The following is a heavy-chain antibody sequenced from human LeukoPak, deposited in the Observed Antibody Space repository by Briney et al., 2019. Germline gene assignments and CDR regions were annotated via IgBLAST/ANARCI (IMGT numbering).Heavy chain of an antibody. CDR2: IRYDGSNK. J-gene: IGHJ1*01. CDR1: GFTFSSYV. CDR3: ATKRGIAVAGSLQH. Sequence: GGSLRLSCAASGFTFSSYVMHWVRQAPGKGLEWLAFIRYDGSNKYYADSVKGRFTISRDNSKNTLYLQMNSLRAEDTAVYYCATKRGIAVAGSLQHWGQGTLVTVSS. V-gene: IGHV3-30*02. D-gene: IGHD6-19*01.